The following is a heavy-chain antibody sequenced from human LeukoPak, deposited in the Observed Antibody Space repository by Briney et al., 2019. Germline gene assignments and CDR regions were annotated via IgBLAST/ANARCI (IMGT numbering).Heavy chain of an antibody. CDR2: INAGNGNT. Sequence: GASVKVSCKASGYTFTSYAMHWVRQALGQRLEWMGWINAGNGNTKYSQKFQGRVTITRDTSASTAYMELSSLRSEDTAVYYCARDRVGRLERHNWFDPWGQGTLVTVSS. CDR3: ARDRVGRLERHNWFDP. CDR1: GYTFTSYA. J-gene: IGHJ5*02. D-gene: IGHD1-1*01. V-gene: IGHV1-3*01.